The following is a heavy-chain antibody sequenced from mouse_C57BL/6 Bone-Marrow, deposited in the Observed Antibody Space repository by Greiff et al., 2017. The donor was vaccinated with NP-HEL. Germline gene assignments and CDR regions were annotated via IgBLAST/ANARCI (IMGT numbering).Heavy chain of an antibody. Sequence: EVKLMESGGGLVQSGRSLRLSCATSGFTFSDFYMEWVRQAPGKGLEWIAASRNKANDYTTEYSASVKGRFIVSRDTSQSILYLQMNALRAEDTAIYYCARDEGGLPYYFDYWGQGTTLTVSS. V-gene: IGHV7-1*01. J-gene: IGHJ2*01. D-gene: IGHD2-4*01. CDR2: SRNKANDYTT. CDR3: ARDEGGLPYYFDY. CDR1: GFTFSDFY.